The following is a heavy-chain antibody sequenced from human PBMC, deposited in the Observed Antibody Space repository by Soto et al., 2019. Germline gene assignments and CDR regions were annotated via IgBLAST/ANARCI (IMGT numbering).Heavy chain of an antibody. D-gene: IGHD2-2*02. Sequence: PGESLKISCKGSGYSFTSYWIGWVRQMPGKGLEWMGIIYPGDSDTRYSPSFQGQVTISADKSISTAYLQWSSLKASDTAMYYCARPYCSSTSCYKNDYYYGMDVWGQGTTVTVSS. V-gene: IGHV5-51*01. J-gene: IGHJ6*02. CDR3: ARPYCSSTSCYKNDYYYGMDV. CDR1: GYSFTSYW. CDR2: IYPGDSDT.